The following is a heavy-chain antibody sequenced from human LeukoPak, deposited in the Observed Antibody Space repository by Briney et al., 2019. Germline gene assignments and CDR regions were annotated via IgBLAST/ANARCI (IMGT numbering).Heavy chain of an antibody. CDR3: ARVDLRYLGY. D-gene: IGHD3-9*01. J-gene: IGHJ4*02. V-gene: IGHV3-21*01. CDR1: GFTFSSYS. Sequence: GGSLRLSCAASGFTFSSYSLNWGRQAPGKGLEWFSSISSSSSYIYYADSVKGRFTISRENAKNSLYLQMNSLRAEDTAVYYCARVDLRYLGYWGQGTLVTVSS. CDR2: ISSSSSYI.